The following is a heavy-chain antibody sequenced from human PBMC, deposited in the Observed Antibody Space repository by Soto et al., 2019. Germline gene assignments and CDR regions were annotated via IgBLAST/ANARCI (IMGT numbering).Heavy chain of an antibody. D-gene: IGHD5-18*01. CDR2: IIPIFGTA. Sequence: QVQLVQSGAEVKKPGSSVKVSCKASGGTFSSYAISWVRQAPGQGLEWMGGIIPIFGTANYAQKFQGRVTITAEESTSKAYMELSSLRSEDTAVYYCARDHTAATGEVYFDYWGQGTLVTVSS. V-gene: IGHV1-69*01. CDR1: GGTFSSYA. CDR3: ARDHTAATGEVYFDY. J-gene: IGHJ4*02.